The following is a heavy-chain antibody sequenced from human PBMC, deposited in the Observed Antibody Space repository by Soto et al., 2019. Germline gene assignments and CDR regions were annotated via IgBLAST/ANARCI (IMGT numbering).Heavy chain of an antibody. CDR2: ISGGGDTP. J-gene: IGHJ4*02. Sequence: EVQLLESGGGLVQPGGSLRLSCAASGFTFNNYAMTWVRQAPGKGLEWVSAISGGGDTPSYADSVKGRFTVSRDGSKNKMYLQMSSMRAEDTALYYCAKGRGGSGSLTPRVDFWGQGTLVTVSS. D-gene: IGHD3-10*01. CDR3: AKGRGGSGSLTPRVDF. CDR1: GFTFNNYA. V-gene: IGHV3-23*01.